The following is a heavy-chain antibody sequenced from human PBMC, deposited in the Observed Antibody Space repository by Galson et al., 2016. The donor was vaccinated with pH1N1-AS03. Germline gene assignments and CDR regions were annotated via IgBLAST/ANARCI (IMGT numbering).Heavy chain of an antibody. CDR2: ISADGINT. J-gene: IGHJ3*01. CDR3: AKTTGGVSKSGAFDV. CDR1: GFTFNTYA. Sequence: SLRLSCAASGFTFNTYAMNWVRQAPGKGLEWVPSISADGINTYYADSLKGRFTISRDNSRNTVSLQMNSLRVEDTAVYYCAKTTGGVSKSGAFDVWGQGTMVTVSS. D-gene: IGHD1-1*01. V-gene: IGHV3-23*01.